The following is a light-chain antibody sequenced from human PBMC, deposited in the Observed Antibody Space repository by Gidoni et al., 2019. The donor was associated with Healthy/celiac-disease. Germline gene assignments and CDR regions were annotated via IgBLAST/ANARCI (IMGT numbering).Light chain of an antibody. Sequence: SYELTQPPSLSVSPGHTASITCSGDKLGDKYSCWYQQKPGKSPVLVIYPDSKRPSWIPDRFSGSNSGNTATLTISGTQAMDEADYYCQAWDSSTVVFGGGTKLTVL. CDR2: PDS. CDR3: QAWDSSTVV. V-gene: IGLV3-1*01. CDR1: KLGDKY. J-gene: IGLJ2*01.